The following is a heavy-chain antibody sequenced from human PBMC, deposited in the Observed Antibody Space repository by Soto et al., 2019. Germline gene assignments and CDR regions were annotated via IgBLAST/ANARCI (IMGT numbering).Heavy chain of an antibody. Sequence: EVQLVETGGGLIQPGGSLRLSCAASGFTVSSNYMSWVRHAPGKGLEWVSVIYSGGSTYYADSVKGRFTISRDNSKNTLYLHMNSLRAEDTAVYYCARVIAAGTYYYGMDVWGQGTTVTVSS. CDR3: ARVIAAGTYYYGMDV. J-gene: IGHJ6*02. CDR2: IYSGGST. CDR1: GFTVSSNY. D-gene: IGHD6-13*01. V-gene: IGHV3-53*02.